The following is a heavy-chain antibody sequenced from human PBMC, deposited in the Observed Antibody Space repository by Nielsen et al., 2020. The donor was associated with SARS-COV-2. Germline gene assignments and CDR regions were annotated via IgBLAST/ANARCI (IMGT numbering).Heavy chain of an antibody. J-gene: IGHJ4*02. CDR1: GFTFSSYA. CDR3: ARDGSGWYIGY. CDR2: ISYDGSNK. D-gene: IGHD6-19*01. Sequence: GGSLRLSCAASGFTFSSYAMHWVRQAPGKGLEWVAVISYDGSNKYYADSVKGRFTISRDNSKNTLYLQMNSLRAEDTAVYYCARDGSGWYIGYWGQGTLVIVSS. V-gene: IGHV3-30-3*01.